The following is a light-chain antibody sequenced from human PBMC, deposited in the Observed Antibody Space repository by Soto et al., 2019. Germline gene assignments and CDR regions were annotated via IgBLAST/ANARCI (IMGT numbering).Light chain of an antibody. V-gene: IGKV3D-15*01. CDR1: QSFTSN. Sequence: IVFTQSAITLSLSPGARATLSCGASQSFTSNYLAWYQQKPGQAPRLLIYGASTRATGIPDRFRGSGSGTEFTLTIDSLQSEDFAVYYCQQYNDWPPAFGGGTKVDIK. J-gene: IGKJ4*01. CDR2: GAS. CDR3: QQYNDWPPA.